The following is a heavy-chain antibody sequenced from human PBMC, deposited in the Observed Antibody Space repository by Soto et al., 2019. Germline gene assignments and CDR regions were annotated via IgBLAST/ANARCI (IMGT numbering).Heavy chain of an antibody. V-gene: IGHV4-30-4*01. Sequence: QVQLQESGPGLVKPSQTLSLTCTVSGGSISSGDYYWSWIRQPPGKGLEWIGYIYYSGSTYYNPSLKSRVTISVDACKNQFSLKLSSVTAADTAVYYCARDRRDCSSTSCYGWGYYYYYGMDVWGQGTTVTVSS. CDR2: IYYSGST. CDR1: GGSISSGDYY. J-gene: IGHJ6*02. D-gene: IGHD2-2*01. CDR3: ARDRRDCSSTSCYGWGYYYYYGMDV.